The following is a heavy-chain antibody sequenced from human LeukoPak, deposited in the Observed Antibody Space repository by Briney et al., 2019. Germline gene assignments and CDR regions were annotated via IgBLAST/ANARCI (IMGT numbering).Heavy chain of an antibody. CDR1: GFTFSSYA. V-gene: IGHV3-30-3*01. CDR3: ARDLIAVAGTSY. Sequence: PGRSLRLSCAAAGFTFSSYAMHWVRQAPGKGLEWVAVISYDGSNKYYADSVKGRFTISRDNSKNTLYLQMNSLRAEDTAVYYCARDLIAVAGTSYWGQGNLVTVSS. CDR2: ISYDGSNK. J-gene: IGHJ4*02. D-gene: IGHD6-19*01.